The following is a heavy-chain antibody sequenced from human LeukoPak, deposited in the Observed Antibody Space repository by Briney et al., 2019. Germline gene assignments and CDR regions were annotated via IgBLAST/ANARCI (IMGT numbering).Heavy chain of an antibody. V-gene: IGHV4-61*08. CDR1: GGSISSGGYY. D-gene: IGHD3-22*01. Sequence: PSETLSLTCTVSGGSISSGGYYWSWIRQPPGKGLEWIGYIYYSGSTNYNPSLKSRVTISVDTSKNQFSLKLSSVTAADTAVYYCARAPTYYYDSSGYYYFDYWGQGTLVTVSS. CDR2: IYYSGST. J-gene: IGHJ4*02. CDR3: ARAPTYYYDSSGYYYFDY.